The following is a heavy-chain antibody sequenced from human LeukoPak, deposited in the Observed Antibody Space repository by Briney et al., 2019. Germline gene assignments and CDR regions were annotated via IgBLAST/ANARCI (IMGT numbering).Heavy chain of an antibody. Sequence: PSETLSLTCAVYGGSFSGYYWSWIRQPPGKGLEWIGEINHSGSTNYNPSLKSRVTISVDTSKNQFSLKLSSVTAADTAVYYCARDNYGDPRYYFDYWGQGTLVTVSS. CDR2: INHSGST. D-gene: IGHD4-17*01. CDR3: ARDNYGDPRYYFDY. V-gene: IGHV4-34*01. CDR1: GGSFSGYY. J-gene: IGHJ4*02.